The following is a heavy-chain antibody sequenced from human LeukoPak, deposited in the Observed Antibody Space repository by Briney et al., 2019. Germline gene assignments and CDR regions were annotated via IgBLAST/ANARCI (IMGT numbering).Heavy chain of an antibody. D-gene: IGHD3-9*01. J-gene: IGHJ6*02. CDR3: ARVTPSIFWRCMDV. V-gene: IGHV1-18*01. Sequence: ASVKVSCKASGYTFTSYSNSWVRQAHGHGLEWMGWISAYNGNANYAQKLQGRVTMTTDTATSTACMELRSLRPDDTAVYYCARVTPSIFWRCMDVWGQGTTVTVSS. CDR1: GYTFTSYS. CDR2: ISAYNGNA.